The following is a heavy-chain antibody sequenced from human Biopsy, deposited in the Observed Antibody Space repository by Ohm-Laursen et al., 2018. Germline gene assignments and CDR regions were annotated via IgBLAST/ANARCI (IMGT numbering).Heavy chain of an antibody. D-gene: IGHD6-19*01. V-gene: IGHV4-61*01. CDR2: IYDRGSTA. J-gene: IGHJ4*02. CDR3: ARGMRSSGWPYFDS. CDR1: GDSVSSGSFY. Sequence: SDTLSLTCTVSGDSVSSGSFYWTWIRQPPGQGPEYIGYIYDRGSTANYNPSLESRVTMSVDMPKNQFSLKLSSVTAADTAIYYCARGMRSSGWPYFDSWGQGTLVTVSS.